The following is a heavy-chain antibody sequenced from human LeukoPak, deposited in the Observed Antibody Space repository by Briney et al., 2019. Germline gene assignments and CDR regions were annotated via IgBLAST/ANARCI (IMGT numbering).Heavy chain of an antibody. Sequence: GGSLRLSCAGSGFAFDDYAMHWVRQAPGKGLEWVSPISADGGRTYYADSVKGRFTISRDNSKNSLYLQMNSLRTEDSALYYCARGMATPGFWGQGTLVTVSS. CDR3: ARGMATPGF. CDR2: ISADGGRT. D-gene: IGHD5-24*01. J-gene: IGHJ4*02. CDR1: GFAFDDYA. V-gene: IGHV3-43*02.